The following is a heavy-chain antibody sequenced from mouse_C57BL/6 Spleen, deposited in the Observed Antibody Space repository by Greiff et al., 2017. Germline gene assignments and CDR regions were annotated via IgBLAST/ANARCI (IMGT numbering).Heavy chain of an antibody. V-gene: IGHV1-15*01. D-gene: IGHD1-1*01. CDR3: TSYYGSGGFAD. CDR1: GYTFTDYE. CDR2: IDPETGGT. Sequence: QVQLQQSGAELVRPGASVTLSCKASGYTFTDYEMHWVKQTPVHGLEWIGAIDPETGGTAYNQKFKGKAILTADKSSSTAYMELRSLTSEDSAVYYCTSYYGSGGFADWGQGTLVTVSA. J-gene: IGHJ3*01.